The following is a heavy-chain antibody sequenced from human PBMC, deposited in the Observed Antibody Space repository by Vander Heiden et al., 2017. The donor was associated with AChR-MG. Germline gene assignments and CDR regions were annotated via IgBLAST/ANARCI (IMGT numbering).Heavy chain of an antibody. Sequence: QVQLVASGGGLVKPGGSLRPSCAASGFTFSDDYMSWIRQAPGKGLEWVSYISSSGSTIYYADSVKGRFTISRDNAKNSLYLQMNSLRAEDTAVYYCARSATVVTPHPPGADYWGQGTLVTVSS. D-gene: IGHD4-17*01. V-gene: IGHV3-11*01. CDR1: GFTFSDDY. J-gene: IGHJ4*02. CDR2: ISSSGSTI. CDR3: ARSATVVTPHPPGADY.